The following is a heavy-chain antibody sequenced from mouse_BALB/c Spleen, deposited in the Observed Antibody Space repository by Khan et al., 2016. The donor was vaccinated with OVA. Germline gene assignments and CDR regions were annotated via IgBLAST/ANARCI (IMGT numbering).Heavy chain of an antibody. D-gene: IGHD1-1*01. V-gene: IGHV3-2*02. Sequence: RGSGPGLVKPSQSLSLTCTVTGYSIPSNYSSNWIRQFPGNKLEWMCYISYSGSTNYNPSLQSRISITPDTSKNQFFLQLNSLTTEDTATYDCRRGNYCGYAMDYWGQGTPITVSS. CDR3: RRGNYCGYAMDY. CDR1: GYSIPSNYS. CDR2: ISYSGST. J-gene: IGHJ4*01.